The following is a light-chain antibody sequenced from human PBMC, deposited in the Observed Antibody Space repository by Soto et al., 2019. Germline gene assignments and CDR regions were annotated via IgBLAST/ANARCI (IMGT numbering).Light chain of an antibody. V-gene: IGKV3-20*01. Sequence: EIVMTQSPVTLSVSPGERATLSCRASRNLRNNYLAWYQQRPGQAPRLLIYAASSKATGIPDRFSGSGSGTDFTLTISRLEPEDFAVYYCQQYGSSGTFGQGTKVDIK. J-gene: IGKJ1*01. CDR1: RNLRNNY. CDR2: AAS. CDR3: QQYGSSGT.